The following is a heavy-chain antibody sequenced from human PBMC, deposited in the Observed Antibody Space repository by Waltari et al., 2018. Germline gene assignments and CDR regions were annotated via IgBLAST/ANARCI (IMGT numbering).Heavy chain of an antibody. CDR2: INHRGRT. V-gene: IGHV4-34*01. J-gene: IGHJ4*02. CDR1: GGSFSGYS. D-gene: IGHD3-10*01. Sequence: QVQLQQWGAGLLKPSETLSLTCAVYGGSFSGYSWSWIRQPPGKGLEWIGEINHRGRTNNNPSRKSRVTISVDTSKNQFSLKLSSVTAADTAVYYCARGNGSGSYLGRWGQGTLVTVSS. CDR3: ARGNGSGSYLGR.